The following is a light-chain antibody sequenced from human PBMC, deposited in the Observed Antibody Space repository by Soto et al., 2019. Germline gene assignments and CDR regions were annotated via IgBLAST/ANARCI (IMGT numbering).Light chain of an antibody. J-gene: IGKJ4*01. CDR1: QSISNY. CDR3: QESDAFPYT. Sequence: DIQMTQSPSSLSASIGDRVTITCRAGQSISNYLNWYQQKPGKAPNLLIYAASRLESGVPSRFSGSGSGTDFTLTISSLHPEDFATYYCQESDAFPYTFGGGTKVDIK. V-gene: IGKV1-39*01. CDR2: AAS.